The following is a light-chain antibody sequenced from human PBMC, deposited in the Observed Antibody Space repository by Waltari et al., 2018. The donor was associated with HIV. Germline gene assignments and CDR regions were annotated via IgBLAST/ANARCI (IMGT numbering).Light chain of an antibody. V-gene: IGLV1-40*01. CDR1: SPNIGADSD. CDR2: GNN. Sequence: QSVLTQPPSVFGAPGQRVTISCTGTSPNIGADSDVQGYQQVPGTAPKLLIYGNNNRPSGVPDRFSGSKSGTSASLAITGLQAEDEADYYCQSYDSGLSGVVFGGGTRLTVL. J-gene: IGLJ2*01. CDR3: QSYDSGLSGVV.